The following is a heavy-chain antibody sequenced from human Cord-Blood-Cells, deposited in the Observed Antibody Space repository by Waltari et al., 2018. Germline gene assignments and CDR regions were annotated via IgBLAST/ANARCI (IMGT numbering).Heavy chain of an antibody. D-gene: IGHD6-6*01. CDR3: AREASIASNWFDS. V-gene: IGHV1-3*01. Sequence: QVQLVQSGAGVTKPGASVKVSSKASGYTFTSYAMHCVRQAPGQRLEWMGLISSGNGNKKSSQKFQGRGTITRDTSASTAYMGRSSLRSEDTAVYYCAREASIASNWFDSWGQGTLVTVSA. J-gene: IGHJ5*01. CDR2: ISSGNGNK. CDR1: GYTFTSYA.